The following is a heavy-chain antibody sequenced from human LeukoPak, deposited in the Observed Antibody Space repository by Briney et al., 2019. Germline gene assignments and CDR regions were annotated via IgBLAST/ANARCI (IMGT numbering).Heavy chain of an antibody. V-gene: IGHV4-4*07. Sequence: PSETLSLTCIVSGGSISSYYWSWIRQPAGKGLEWIGHIYTSGSTNYNPSLKSRVTMSVDTSKNQFSLKLSSVTAADTAVYYCARDLLDSGSYLTVDYFDYWGQGTLVTVSS. J-gene: IGHJ4*02. CDR2: IYTSGST. CDR3: ARDLLDSGSYLTVDYFDY. D-gene: IGHD1-26*01. CDR1: GGSISSYY.